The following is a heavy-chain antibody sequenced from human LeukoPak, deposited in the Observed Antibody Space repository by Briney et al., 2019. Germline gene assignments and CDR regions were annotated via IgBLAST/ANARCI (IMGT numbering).Heavy chain of an antibody. CDR3: ARVPGIVGATGLDAFDI. Sequence: GGSLRLSCAVSGFTVSSNYVSWVRQAPGKGLEWVSVIYSGGSTYYADSVKGRFTISRDNSKNTLYLQMNSLRAEDTAVYYCARVPGIVGATGLDAFDIWGQGTMVTVSS. D-gene: IGHD1-26*01. CDR2: IYSGGST. V-gene: IGHV3-53*01. J-gene: IGHJ3*02. CDR1: GFTVSSNY.